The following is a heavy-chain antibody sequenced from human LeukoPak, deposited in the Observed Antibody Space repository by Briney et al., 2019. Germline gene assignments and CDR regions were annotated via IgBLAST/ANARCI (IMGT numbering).Heavy chain of an antibody. CDR3: ARRVAGRAGAFDI. V-gene: IGHV1-8*01. CDR2: VSPNSGAT. J-gene: IGHJ3*02. Sequence: ASVKVSCKASGYTFTSYDINWVRQATGQGLEWMGWVSPNSGATGYAQKIQGRVTLTRDTFISAAYMELGSLRSEDTAVYYCARRVAGRAGAFDIWGQGTMVTVSS. D-gene: IGHD3-10*01. CDR1: GYTFTSYD.